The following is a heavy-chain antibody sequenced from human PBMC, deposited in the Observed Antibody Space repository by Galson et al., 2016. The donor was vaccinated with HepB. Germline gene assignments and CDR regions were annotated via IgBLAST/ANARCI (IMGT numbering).Heavy chain of an antibody. D-gene: IGHD6-13*01. CDR2: IYHTGGT. Sequence: SETLSLTCTVSGGSVSSGSYYWSWIRQPPGKRLEWIGYIYHTGGTKKNPSLKSRVTISVDTSKNQFSLKLSSVTAADTAVYYCARVYRPRYSSSWYQNYYGMDVWGQGTTVTVSS. CDR3: ARVYRPRYSSSWYQNYYGMDV. V-gene: IGHV4-61*01. CDR1: GGSVSSGSYY. J-gene: IGHJ6*02.